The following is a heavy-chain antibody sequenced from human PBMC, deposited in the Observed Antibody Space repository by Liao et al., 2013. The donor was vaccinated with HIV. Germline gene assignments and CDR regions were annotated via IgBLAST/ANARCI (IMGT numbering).Heavy chain of an antibody. Sequence: QVQLQESGPGLVKPSETLSLTCTVSGGSISSRGFTGAGSDSPREGLDWIASIYYSGSTYYNPSLKSRVTILVDTSKNQFSLKLSSVTAADTAVYYCARRKVGVSAFDFWVQGTKVTVSS. CDR1: GGSISSRGFT. J-gene: IGHJ3*01. D-gene: IGHD3-16*01. CDR3: ARRKVGVSAFDF. V-gene: IGHV4-39*07. CDR2: IYYSGST.